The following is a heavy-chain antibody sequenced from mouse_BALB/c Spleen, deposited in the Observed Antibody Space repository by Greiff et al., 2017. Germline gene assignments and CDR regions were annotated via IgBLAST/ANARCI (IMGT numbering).Heavy chain of an antibody. V-gene: IGHV3-8*02. CDR2: ISYSGST. Sequence: EVQLQESGPSLVKPSQTLSLTCSVTGDSITSGYWNWIRKFPGNKLEYMGYISYSGSTYYNPSLKSRISITRDTSKNQYYLQLNSVTTEDTATYYCARYGPITTVVAYYCDYWGQGTTLTVSS. D-gene: IGHD1-1*01. J-gene: IGHJ2*01. CDR3: ARYGPITTVVAYYCDY. CDR1: GDSITSGY.